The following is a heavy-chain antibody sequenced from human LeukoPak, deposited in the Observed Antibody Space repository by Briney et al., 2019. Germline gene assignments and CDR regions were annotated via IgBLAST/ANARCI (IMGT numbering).Heavy chain of an antibody. V-gene: IGHV4-59*12. CDR3: ARLGSTKDIVVVPASNNWFDP. CDR1: GGSISSYY. D-gene: IGHD2-2*01. Sequence: SETLSLTCTVSGGSISSYYWSWIRQPPGKGLEWIGYIYHSGSTNYNPSLKSRVTISVDTSKNQFSLKLSSVTAADTAVYYCARLGSTKDIVVVPASNNWFDPWGQGTLVTVSS. CDR2: IYHSGST. J-gene: IGHJ5*02.